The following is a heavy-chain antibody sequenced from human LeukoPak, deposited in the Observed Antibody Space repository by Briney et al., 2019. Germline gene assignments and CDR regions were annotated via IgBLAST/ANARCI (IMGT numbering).Heavy chain of an antibody. CDR2: QSSSSSTI. CDR1: GFTFSSYS. Sequence: GSLRLSCAASGFTFSSYSMNWVRQAPGKGLEWVSYQSSSSSTIYYADSVKGRFTISRDNAKNSLYLQMNSLRDEDTAVYYCARDPVDILTGYYPFDYWGQGTLVTVSS. V-gene: IGHV3-48*02. CDR3: ARDPVDILTGYYPFDY. D-gene: IGHD3-9*01. J-gene: IGHJ4*02.